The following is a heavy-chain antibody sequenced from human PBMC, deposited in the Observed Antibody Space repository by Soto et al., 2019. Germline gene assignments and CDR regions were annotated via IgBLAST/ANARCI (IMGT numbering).Heavy chain of an antibody. CDR2: ITRSSST. Sequence: EVQLVESGGGLVQPGGSLRLSCAASGFTFSSYSMNWVRQAPGKGLEWVAYITRSSSTSDSVKGRFTISRDNAKNSLYLQMNSLRDEDTAVYYCARDLNWGFDYWGQGTLVTVSS. J-gene: IGHJ4*02. D-gene: IGHD7-27*01. V-gene: IGHV3-48*02. CDR1: GFTFSSYS. CDR3: ARDLNWGFDY.